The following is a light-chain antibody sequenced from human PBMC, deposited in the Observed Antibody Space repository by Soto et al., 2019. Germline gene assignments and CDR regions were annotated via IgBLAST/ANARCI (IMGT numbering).Light chain of an antibody. CDR1: QSIGGY. CDR3: QQSYSDPT. Sequence: DIQMTQSPPSLSASVGDRVTITCRASQSIGGYLNWYQQKPGRVPRLLIYAASALQSGVPSRFSGSGSGTDFALTISSLQPEDFATYNCQQSYSDPTFGPGTRVAVK. V-gene: IGKV1-39*01. J-gene: IGKJ1*01. CDR2: AAS.